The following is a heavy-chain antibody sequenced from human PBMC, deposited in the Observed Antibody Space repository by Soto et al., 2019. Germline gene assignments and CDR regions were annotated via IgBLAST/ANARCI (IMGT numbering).Heavy chain of an antibody. Sequence: QVQLVQSGAEVKKPGSSVKVSCKASGGTFSSYAISWVRQAPGQGLEWMGGIIPIFGTANYAQKFQGRVKIHAEESTSTAYMELSSLRAEDTAVYYCSTCRDGVVAATSFDYLGQGTLGTGSS. CDR1: GGTFSSYA. D-gene: IGHD2-15*01. V-gene: IGHV1-69*01. CDR3: STCRDGVVAATSFDY. J-gene: IGHJ4*02. CDR2: IIPIFGTA.